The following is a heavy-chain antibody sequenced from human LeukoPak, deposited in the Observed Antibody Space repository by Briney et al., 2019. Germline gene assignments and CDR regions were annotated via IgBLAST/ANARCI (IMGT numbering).Heavy chain of an antibody. Sequence: PSETLSLTCAVYGGSFSGYYWSWIRQPPGKGLEWIGEINHSGSTNYNPSLKSRVTISVDTSKNQFSLKLSSVTAADTAVYYCARGFTLRFGELGWFDPWGQGTLVTVSS. CDR3: ARGFTLRFGELGWFDP. CDR1: GGSFSGYY. V-gene: IGHV4-34*01. CDR2: INHSGST. J-gene: IGHJ5*02. D-gene: IGHD3-10*01.